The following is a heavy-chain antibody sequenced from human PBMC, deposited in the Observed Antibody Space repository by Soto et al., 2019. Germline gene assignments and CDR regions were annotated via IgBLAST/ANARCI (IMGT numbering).Heavy chain of an antibody. CDR2: ISNSGDST. D-gene: IGHD4-17*01. Sequence: TGGSLRLSCAASGFIFSTYAMNWVRQAPGKGLEWVSAISNSGDSTYYTESVRGRFTISRDNSINTLYLQMSSLRTEDTAVYYCAHPRGYGVFDAVDIWGQGTMVTVSS. J-gene: IGHJ3*02. V-gene: IGHV3-23*01. CDR3: AHPRGYGVFDAVDI. CDR1: GFIFSTYA.